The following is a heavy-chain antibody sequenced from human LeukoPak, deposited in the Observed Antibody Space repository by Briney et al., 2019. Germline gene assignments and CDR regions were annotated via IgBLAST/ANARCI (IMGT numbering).Heavy chain of an antibody. CDR3: ATVTGP. D-gene: IGHD2-8*02. Sequence: SETLSLTCTVSGGSISSYYWSWVRQPPGKGLEWIGYIHYNANTNYNPSLKSRVTMSVATSKSQLSLKLTSVTAADTAMYYCATVTGPWGQGTLVTVSS. V-gene: IGHV4-59*01. J-gene: IGHJ5*02. CDR1: GGSISSYY. CDR2: IHYNANT.